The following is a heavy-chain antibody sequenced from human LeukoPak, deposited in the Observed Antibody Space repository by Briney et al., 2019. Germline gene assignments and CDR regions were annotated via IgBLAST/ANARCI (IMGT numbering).Heavy chain of an antibody. Sequence: GGSLRLSCAASEFSVGSNYMTWVRQAPGKGLEWVSLIYSGGSTYYADSVKGRFTISRDNSKNTLYLQMSSLRAEDTAVYYCAKFISSGWRGNYFDYWGQGTLVTVSS. CDR1: EFSVGSNY. CDR3: AKFISSGWRGNYFDY. D-gene: IGHD6-19*01. CDR2: IYSGGST. J-gene: IGHJ4*02. V-gene: IGHV3-66*01.